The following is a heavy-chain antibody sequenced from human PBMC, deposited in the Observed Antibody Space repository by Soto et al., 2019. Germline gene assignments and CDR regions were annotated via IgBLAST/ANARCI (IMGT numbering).Heavy chain of an antibody. V-gene: IGHV4-39*02. D-gene: IGHD3-22*01. Sequence: SSETLSLTCTVSGGSISSSSYYWGWIRQPPGKGLEWIGSIYYSGSTYYNPSLKSRVTISVDTSKNQFSLKLSSVTAADTAVYYCARDAYYYDSSGLYYFDYWGQGTLVTVSS. CDR2: IYYSGST. J-gene: IGHJ4*02. CDR1: GGSISSSSYY. CDR3: ARDAYYYDSSGLYYFDY.